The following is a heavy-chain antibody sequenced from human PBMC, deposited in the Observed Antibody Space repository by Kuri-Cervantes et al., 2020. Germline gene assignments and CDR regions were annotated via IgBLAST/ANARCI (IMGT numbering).Heavy chain of an antibody. D-gene: IGHD2-2*02. CDR1: GGSISSSSYY. V-gene: IGHV4-39*07. J-gene: IGHJ3*02. CDR3: ARGDTVDAFDI. CDR2: IYYSGST. Sequence: ESLKISCTVSGGSISSSSYYWGWIRQPPGKGLEWIGSIYYSGSTYYNPSLKSRVTISVDTSKNQFSLKLSSVTAADTAVYYCARGDTVDAFDIWGQGTMVTVSS.